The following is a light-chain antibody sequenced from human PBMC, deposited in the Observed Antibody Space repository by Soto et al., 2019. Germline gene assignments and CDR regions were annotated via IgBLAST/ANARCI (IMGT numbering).Light chain of an antibody. CDR3: QQYNNWPPWT. V-gene: IGKV3-11*01. Sequence: EIVLTQSPATLSLSPGERATLSCRASQSVSSYLAWYQQKPGQAPRLLIYDASSRATGIPDRFSGSGSGTHFTLTISRLEPEDFAVYYCQQYNNWPPWTFGQGTKVDI. J-gene: IGKJ1*01. CDR2: DAS. CDR1: QSVSSY.